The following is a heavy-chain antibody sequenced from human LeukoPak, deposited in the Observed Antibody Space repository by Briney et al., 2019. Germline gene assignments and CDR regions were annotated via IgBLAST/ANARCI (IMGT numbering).Heavy chain of an antibody. CDR3: ARSRSNYALNFDY. CDR1: GGSISSYY. J-gene: IGHJ4*02. Sequence: SETLSLTCTVSGGSISSYYWSWIRQPPGKGLEWIGYIYYSGSTNYNPSLKSRVTISVDTTKNQFSLKLSSVPAADTAVYYCARSRSNYALNFDYWGQGTLVTVSS. D-gene: IGHD4-11*01. CDR2: IYYSGST. V-gene: IGHV4-59*01.